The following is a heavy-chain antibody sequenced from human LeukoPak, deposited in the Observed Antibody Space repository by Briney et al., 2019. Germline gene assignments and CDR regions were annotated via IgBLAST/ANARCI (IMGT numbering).Heavy chain of an antibody. Sequence: SETLSLTCTVSGGSISSGGYYWSWIRQPPGKGLEWIGYIYHSGSTYYNPSLKSRVTISVDRSKNQFSLKLSSVTAADTAVYYCARFVDTAMVGAFDIWGQGTMVTVSS. V-gene: IGHV4-30-2*01. J-gene: IGHJ3*02. CDR3: ARFVDTAMVGAFDI. CDR2: IYHSGST. CDR1: GGSISSGGYY. D-gene: IGHD5-18*01.